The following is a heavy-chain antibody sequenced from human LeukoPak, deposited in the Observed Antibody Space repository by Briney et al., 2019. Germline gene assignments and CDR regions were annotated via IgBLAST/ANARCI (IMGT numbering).Heavy chain of an antibody. D-gene: IGHD6-19*01. V-gene: IGHV3-20*04. Sequence: GSLRLSCAASGSTFDDHGMSWVRQVPGKGLEWVAGINWNGGSTGYADSVKGRFTISRDNAKNSLFLRMNSLRAEDTALYYCAMGDSSGWYFDYWGQGTLVTVSS. J-gene: IGHJ4*02. CDR2: INWNGGST. CDR1: GSTFDDHG. CDR3: AMGDSSGWYFDY.